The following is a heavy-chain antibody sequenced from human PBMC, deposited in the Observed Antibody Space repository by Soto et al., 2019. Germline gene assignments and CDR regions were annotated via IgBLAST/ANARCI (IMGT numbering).Heavy chain of an antibody. V-gene: IGHV3-30-3*01. CDR3: AIGTKIVVLPVAPKFDP. J-gene: IGHJ5*02. CDR2: ISYDGSND. CDR1: GFSFSSYV. Sequence: QVQLVESGGGVVQPGRSLRLSCAASGFSFSSYVMHWVRQAPGKGLEWVAFISYDGSNDYYADSVKGRFTISKDNSKNTQYRQMNTLRVEDKSVYYCAIGTKIVVLPVAPKFDPWGQGALVTVSS. D-gene: IGHD2-2*01.